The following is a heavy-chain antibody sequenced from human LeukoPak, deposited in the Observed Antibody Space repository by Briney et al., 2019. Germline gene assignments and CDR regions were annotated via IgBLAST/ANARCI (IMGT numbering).Heavy chain of an antibody. D-gene: IGHD3-22*01. Sequence: ASVKVSCKASGYTFTDYYMHWVRQAPGQGLEWMGRINPNSGDTHYAQKFQGRVNMTRDTSISTAYMELSRLRSEDTAVYYCARDDKSVPAYYYDSSGGDYWGQGTLVTVSS. J-gene: IGHJ4*02. V-gene: IGHV1-2*06. CDR2: INPNSGDT. CDR1: GYTFTDYY. CDR3: ARDDKSVPAYYYDSSGGDY.